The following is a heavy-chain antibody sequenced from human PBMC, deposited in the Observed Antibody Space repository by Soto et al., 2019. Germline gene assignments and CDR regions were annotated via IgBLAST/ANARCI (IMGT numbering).Heavy chain of an antibody. D-gene: IGHD3-10*01. CDR1: GFTFSTYG. V-gene: IGHV3-30*18. Sequence: QVQLVESGGGVVQPGRSLRLSCAASGFTFSTYGMHWVRQAPGKGLEWGAVISYDETNKYYADSVKGRFTISRDNSKNTLYLQMNSLRPEDTAVYYCAKGDSGSYYPPLLDYWGQGTLVTVSS. CDR2: ISYDETNK. J-gene: IGHJ4*02. CDR3: AKGDSGSYYPPLLDY.